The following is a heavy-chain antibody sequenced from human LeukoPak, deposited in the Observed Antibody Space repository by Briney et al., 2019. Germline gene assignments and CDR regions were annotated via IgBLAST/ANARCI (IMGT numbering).Heavy chain of an antibody. J-gene: IGHJ6*02. CDR3: GSSRDGYNSAYYYGMDV. D-gene: IGHD5-24*01. Sequence: PGGSLRLSCAASGFTFSSYSMNWVRQAPGKGLEWVSYISSSSSTIYYADSVKGRFTISRDNAKNSLYLQMNSLRDEDTAVYYCGSSRDGYNSAYYYGMDVWGQGTTVTVSS. CDR2: ISSSSSTI. CDR1: GFTFSSYS. V-gene: IGHV3-48*02.